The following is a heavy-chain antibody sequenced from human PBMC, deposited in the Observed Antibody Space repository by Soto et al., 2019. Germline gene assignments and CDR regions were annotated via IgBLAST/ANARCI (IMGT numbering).Heavy chain of an antibody. D-gene: IGHD6-19*01. J-gene: IGHJ4*02. V-gene: IGHV3-48*03. Sequence: GGSLRLSCAASGFTFSAYEMNWVRQTPGKGLEWVSYISTSGNAIYYADSVKGRFTISRDSAENSLYLQMNSLRAEDTAVYYCARGVAGTAIYFDYWGQGTLVTVSS. CDR2: ISTSGNAI. CDR3: ARGVAGTAIYFDY. CDR1: GFTFSAYE.